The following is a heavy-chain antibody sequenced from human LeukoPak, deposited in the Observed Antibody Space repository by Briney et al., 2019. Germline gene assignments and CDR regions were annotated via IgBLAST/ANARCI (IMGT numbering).Heavy chain of an antibody. V-gene: IGHV1-18*01. J-gene: IGHJ4*02. CDR1: GYTFTSYG. CDR3: ARDYSIAAAGTFDY. D-gene: IGHD6-13*01. CDR2: ISAYNGNT. Sequence: ASVKVSCKASGYTFTSYGISWVRQAPGQGLEWMGWISAYNGNTNYAQKLQGRVTMTTDTSTSTAYMELRSLGSDDTAVYYCARDYSIAAAGTFDYWGQGTLVTVSS.